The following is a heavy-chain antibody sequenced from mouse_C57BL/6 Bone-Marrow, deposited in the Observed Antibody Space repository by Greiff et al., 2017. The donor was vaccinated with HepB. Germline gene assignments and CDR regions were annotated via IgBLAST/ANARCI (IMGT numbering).Heavy chain of an antibody. J-gene: IGHJ3*01. CDR1: GFSLTSYA. D-gene: IGHD1-1*01. CDR2: IWTGGGT. CDR3: ARSYYGSLQAWFAY. Sequence: QVQLQQSGPGLVAPSQSLSITCTVSGFSLTSYAISWVRQPPGKGLEWLGVIWTGGGTNYNSALKSRLSISKDNSKSQVFLKMNSLQTDDTARYYCARSYYGSLQAWFAYWGQGTLVTVSA. V-gene: IGHV2-9-1*01.